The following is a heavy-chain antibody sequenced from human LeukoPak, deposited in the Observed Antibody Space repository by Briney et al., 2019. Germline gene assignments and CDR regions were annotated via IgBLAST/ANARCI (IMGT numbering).Heavy chain of an antibody. J-gene: IGHJ4*02. D-gene: IGHD6-13*01. CDR2: SSPYKGNT. CDR1: GYTFTSYG. V-gene: IGHV1-18*01. Sequence: ASVKVSCKASGYTFTSYGISWVRQAPGQGLEWMGWSSPYKGNTNYAQNFQGRVTMTTDTSTNTAYMELRSLRSDDTAVYFCVSGGIASIGFDSWGQRTLVTVSS. CDR3: VSGGIASIGFDS.